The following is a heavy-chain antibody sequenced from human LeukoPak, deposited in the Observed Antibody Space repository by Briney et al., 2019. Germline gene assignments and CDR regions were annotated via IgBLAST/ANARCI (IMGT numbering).Heavy chain of an antibody. D-gene: IGHD2-8*01. CDR3: ARAIACTNGVCYPHYYYYGMDV. Sequence: SETLSLTCTVSGGSISSYYWSWIRQPPGKGLEWIGYIYYSGSTNYNPSLKSRVTISVDTSKNQFSLTLSSVTAADTAVYYCARAIACTNGVCYPHYYYYGMDVWGQGTTVTVSS. V-gene: IGHV4-59*01. J-gene: IGHJ6*02. CDR2: IYYSGST. CDR1: GGSISSYY.